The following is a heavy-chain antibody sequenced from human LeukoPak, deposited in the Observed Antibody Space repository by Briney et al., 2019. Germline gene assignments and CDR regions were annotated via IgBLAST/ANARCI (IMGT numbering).Heavy chain of an antibody. V-gene: IGHV3-23*01. CDR1: GFTVSSNY. CDR2: ISGSGGST. J-gene: IGHJ4*02. D-gene: IGHD3-22*01. Sequence: PGGSLRLSCAASGFTVSSNYMNWVRQAPGKGLEWVSAISGSGGSTYYADSVKGRFTISRDNSKNTLYLQMNSLRAEDTAVYYCAKHQLGGGYYDSSGYYLGGFDYWGQGTLVTVSS. CDR3: AKHQLGGGYYDSSGYYLGGFDY.